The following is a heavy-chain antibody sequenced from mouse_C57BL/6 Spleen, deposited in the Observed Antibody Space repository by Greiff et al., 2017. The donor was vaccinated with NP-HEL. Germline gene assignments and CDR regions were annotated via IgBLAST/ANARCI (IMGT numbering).Heavy chain of an antibody. V-gene: IGHV14-4*01. D-gene: IGHD4-1*01. CDR1: GFNIKDDY. J-gene: IGHJ3*01. CDR3: ITPNWDGFAY. CDR2: IDPENGDT. Sequence: EVQLQQSGAELVRPGASVKLSCTASGFNIKDDYMHWVKQRPEQGLEWIGWIDPENGDTEYASKFQGKATITADTSSNTAYLQLSSLTSEDTAVYYCITPNWDGFAYWGQGTLVTVSA.